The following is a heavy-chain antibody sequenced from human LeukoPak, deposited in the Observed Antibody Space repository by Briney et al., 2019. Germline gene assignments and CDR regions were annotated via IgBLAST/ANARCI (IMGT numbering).Heavy chain of an antibody. CDR3: AREVSEGFDF. CDR1: GGSISSGDYY. CDR2: FGTRSTSI. Sequence: LSLTCTVSGGSISSGDYYWSWIRQAPGKGLEWVSSFGTRSTSIYHAGSVKGRFAISRDNAKNSLYLQMNSLRAEDTAVYYCAREVSEGFDFWGQGTLVTVSS. V-gene: IGHV3-11*04. J-gene: IGHJ4*02. D-gene: IGHD3-22*01.